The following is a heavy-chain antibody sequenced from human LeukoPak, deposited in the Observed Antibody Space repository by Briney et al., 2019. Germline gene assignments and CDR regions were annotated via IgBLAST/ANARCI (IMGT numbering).Heavy chain of an antibody. CDR3: TIDEYYDILTGYYRFDY. V-gene: IGHV3-15*04. CDR1: GFTFSSYA. CDR2: IESKTDGGTT. J-gene: IGHJ4*02. Sequence: SGGSLRLSXAASGFTFSSYAMSWVRQAPGKGLEWVGRIESKTDGGTTDYAAPVKGRFTISRDDSKNTLYLQMNSLKTEDTAVYYCTIDEYYDILTGYYRFDYWGQGTLVTVSS. D-gene: IGHD3-9*01.